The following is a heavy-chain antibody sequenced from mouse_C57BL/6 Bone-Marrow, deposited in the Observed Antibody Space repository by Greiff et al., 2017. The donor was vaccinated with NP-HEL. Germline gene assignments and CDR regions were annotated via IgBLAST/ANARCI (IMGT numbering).Heavy chain of an antibody. Sequence: EVQGVESGGDLVKPGGSLKLSCAASGFTFSSYGMSWVRQTPDKRLEWVATISSGGSYTYYPESVKGQFTMSGDKSTTTLYLQMSSLKSEDTAVYYCARYDYDGAAGFAYWGQGPLVTVAA. J-gene: IGHJ3*01. CDR2: ISSGGSYT. V-gene: IGHV5-6*01. D-gene: IGHD2-4*01. CDR1: GFTFSSYG. CDR3: ARYDYDGAAGFAY.